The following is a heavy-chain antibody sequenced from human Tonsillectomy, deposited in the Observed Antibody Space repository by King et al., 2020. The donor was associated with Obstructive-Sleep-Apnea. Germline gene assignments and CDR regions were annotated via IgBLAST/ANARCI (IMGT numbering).Heavy chain of an antibody. CDR1: GFTFSSYG. J-gene: IGHJ4*02. Sequence: HVQLVESGGGVVQPGTSLRLSCEASGFTFSSYGMHWVRQAPGKGLEWVAFISFDGNDKYYADYAKGRFPISRDNSDTTLFLQMNSLRLEDTAVYFCARDPTAYSSRYFDYWGQGTLVIVSS. CDR3: ARDPTAYSSRYFDY. D-gene: IGHD6-13*01. CDR2: ISFDGNDK. V-gene: IGHV3-30*03.